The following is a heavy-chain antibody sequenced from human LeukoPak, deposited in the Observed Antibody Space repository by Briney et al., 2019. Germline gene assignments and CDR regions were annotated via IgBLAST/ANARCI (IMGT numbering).Heavy chain of an antibody. CDR2: INHSGST. CDR3: ARGSYRVVPAAALYYYYYMDV. V-gene: IGHV4-34*01. J-gene: IGHJ6*03. Sequence: SETLSLTCAVYGGSFSGYYWGWIRQPPGKGLEWIGEINHSGSTNYNPSLKSRVTISVDTSKNQFSLKLSSVTAADTAVYYCARGSYRVVPAAALYYYYYMDVWGKGTTVTVSS. D-gene: IGHD2-2*01. CDR1: GGSFSGYY.